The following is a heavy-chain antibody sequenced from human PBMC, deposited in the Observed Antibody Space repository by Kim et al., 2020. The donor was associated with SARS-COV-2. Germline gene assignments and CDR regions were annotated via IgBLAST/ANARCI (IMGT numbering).Heavy chain of an antibody. V-gene: IGHV3-7*01. Sequence: SYVDYVKSRITISRENAKSSLYLQMNSLRAEETAVYYCAEADYGDYVEYWGQGTLVTVSS. D-gene: IGHD4-17*01. J-gene: IGHJ4*02. CDR3: AEADYGDYVEY.